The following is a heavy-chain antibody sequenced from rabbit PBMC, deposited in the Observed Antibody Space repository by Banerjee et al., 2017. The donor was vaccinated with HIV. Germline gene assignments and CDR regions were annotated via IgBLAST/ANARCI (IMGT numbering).Heavy chain of an antibody. V-gene: IGHV1S40*01. CDR3: ARGTGSHDYTF. CDR2: IYNGDGST. D-gene: IGHD8-1*01. CDR1: GFDFSGIYW. J-gene: IGHJ4*02. Sequence: QSLEESGGDLVKPGASLTLTCTASGFDFSGIYWICWVRQAPGKRPEWIACIYNGDGSTYSARWAKGRFTISKTSSTTVTLQMTSLTAADTATYFCARGTGSHDYTFWGPGTLVTVS.